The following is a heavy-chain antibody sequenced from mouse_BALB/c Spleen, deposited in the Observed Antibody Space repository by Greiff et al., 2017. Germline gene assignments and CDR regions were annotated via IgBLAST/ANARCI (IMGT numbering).Heavy chain of an antibody. J-gene: IGHJ3*01. CDR1: GYSITSDYA. D-gene: IGHD1-1*01. CDR3: ARDYYGRGFAY. CDR2: ISYSGST. V-gene: IGHV3-2*02. Sequence: DVKLVESGPGLVKPSQSLSLTCTVTGYSITSDYAWNWIRQFPGNKLEWMGYISYSGSTSYNPSLKSRISITRDTSKNQFFLQLNSVTTEDTATYYCARDYYGRGFAYWGQGTLVTVSA.